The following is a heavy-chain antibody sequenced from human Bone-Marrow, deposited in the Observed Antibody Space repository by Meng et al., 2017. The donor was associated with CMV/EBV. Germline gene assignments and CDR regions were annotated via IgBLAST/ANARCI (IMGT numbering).Heavy chain of an antibody. CDR3: ARGSYAAAYNWFDP. V-gene: IGHV4-34*01. Sequence: DSLSLTWAVYGGSFSGYYWSWIRQPPGKGLEWIGEINHSGSTNYNPSLKSRVTISVDTSKNQFSLKLSSVTAADTAVYYCARGSYAAAYNWFDPWGQGTLVTVSS. J-gene: IGHJ5*02. CDR2: INHSGST. D-gene: IGHD6-13*01. CDR1: GGSFSGYY.